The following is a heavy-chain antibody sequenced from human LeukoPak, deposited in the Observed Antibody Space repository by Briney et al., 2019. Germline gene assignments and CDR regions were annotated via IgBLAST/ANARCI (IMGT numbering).Heavy chain of an antibody. J-gene: IGHJ6*03. CDR2: IYHSGST. CDR3: ASYKGGSGRYYKIEARYYHMDV. D-gene: IGHD3-10*01. CDR1: GYSISSGYY. Sequence: SETLSLTCTVSGYSISSGYYWGWIRQPPGKGLEWIGSIYHSGSTYYNPSLKSRVTISVDTSKNQFSLKLSSVTAADTAVYYCASYKGGSGRYYKIEARYYHMDVWGKGTTVTISS. V-gene: IGHV4-38-2*02.